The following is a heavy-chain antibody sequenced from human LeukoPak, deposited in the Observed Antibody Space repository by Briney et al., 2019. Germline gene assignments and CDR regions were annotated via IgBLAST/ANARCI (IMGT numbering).Heavy chain of an antibody. CDR2: IYPGDSDT. V-gene: IGHV5-51*01. J-gene: IGHJ6*02. CDR1: GYSFTSYW. Sequence: GESLKISCRGSGYSFTSYWIGWVRQMPGKGLDWMGIIYPGDSDTRYSPSFQSQVTISADKSISTAYLQWSSLKASDTAMYYCERHAPYGSGSSLYYYYYGMDVWGQGTTVTVSS. D-gene: IGHD3-10*01. CDR3: ERHAPYGSGSSLYYYYYGMDV.